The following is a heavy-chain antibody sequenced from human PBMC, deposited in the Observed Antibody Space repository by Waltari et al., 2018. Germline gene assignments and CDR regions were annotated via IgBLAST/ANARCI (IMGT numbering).Heavy chain of an antibody. V-gene: IGHV3-53*01. CDR3: ARDESRPNMWDYYYYAMEV. CDR1: GAIDSGNY. D-gene: IGHD1-26*01. CDR2: LYSGGST. J-gene: IGHJ6*02. Sequence: EAELVESGGGLIQPGGSLRLSCAASGAIDSGNYVSWVRQAPGKGLEGVSILYSGGSTYYAESVKGRFTISRDASKSTVYLQMNSLTVEDTAVYYCARDESRPNMWDYYYYAMEVWGQGTTVTVSS.